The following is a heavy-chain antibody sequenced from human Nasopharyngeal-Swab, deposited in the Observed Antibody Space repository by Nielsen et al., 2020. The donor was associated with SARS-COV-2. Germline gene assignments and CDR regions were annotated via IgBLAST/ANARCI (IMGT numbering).Heavy chain of an antibody. J-gene: IGHJ6*03. D-gene: IGHD5-18*01. CDR3: ARLVRGYSFYYMDV. CDR1: GYSFTSYW. V-gene: IGHV5-51*01. Sequence: GESLKISCKGSGYSFTSYWIGWVRQMPGKGLEWMGIIYPGDSETRYSPSFQGQVTISADKSSNTAYLQWSSLRASDTATYYCARLVRGYSFYYMDVWGKGTTVTVSS. CDR2: IYPGDSET.